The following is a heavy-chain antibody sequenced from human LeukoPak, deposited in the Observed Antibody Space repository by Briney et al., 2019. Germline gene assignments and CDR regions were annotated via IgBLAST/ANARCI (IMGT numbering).Heavy chain of an antibody. CDR2: ISSGSSYI. CDR1: GFIFSRYG. V-gene: IGHV3-21*01. J-gene: IGHJ5*02. CDR3: ARVGGVVAGSNWFDP. Sequence: KSGGSLRLSCAASGFIFSRYGMNWVRQAPGKGLEWVSSISSGSSYIYYADAVKGRFTISRDNAENSLFLQMNSLRAEDTAVYYCARVGGVVAGSNWFDPWGQGTLVTVSS. D-gene: IGHD2-15*01.